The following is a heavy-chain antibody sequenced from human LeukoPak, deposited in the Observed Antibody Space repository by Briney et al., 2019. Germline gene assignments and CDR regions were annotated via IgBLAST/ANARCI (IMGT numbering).Heavy chain of an antibody. Sequence: PGGSLRLSCAASGFTFSSYSMNWVRQAPGKGLEWVSCISSSSITIYYADSVKGRFTISRDNAKNSLYLQMNSLRDEDTAVYYCARGAYYYDSSGYYQWFDPWGQGTLVTVSS. CDR2: ISSSSITI. CDR3: ARGAYYYDSSGYYQWFDP. CDR1: GFTFSSYS. D-gene: IGHD3-22*01. V-gene: IGHV3-48*02. J-gene: IGHJ5*02.